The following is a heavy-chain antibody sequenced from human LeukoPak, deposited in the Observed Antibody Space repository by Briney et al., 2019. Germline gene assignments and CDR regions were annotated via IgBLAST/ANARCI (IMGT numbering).Heavy chain of an antibody. V-gene: IGHV4-34*01. D-gene: IGHD3-10*01. Sequence: PSETLSLTCAVYGRSFSGYYWSWLRQPPGKGLEWIGEINHSGSTNYNPSLKSRVTISVDTSKNQFSLKLSSVTAADTAVYYCARLYGELTVRKRFDPWGQGTLVTVSS. CDR1: GRSFSGYY. J-gene: IGHJ5*02. CDR3: ARLYGELTVRKRFDP. CDR2: INHSGST.